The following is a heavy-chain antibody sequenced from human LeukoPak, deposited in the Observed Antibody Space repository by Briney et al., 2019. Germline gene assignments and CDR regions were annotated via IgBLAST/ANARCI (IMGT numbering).Heavy chain of an antibody. CDR3: AKRGVVIRVILVGFHKEAYYFDS. D-gene: IGHD3-22*01. J-gene: IGHJ4*02. CDR2: ISDSVGRT. Sequence: GGSLRLSCAVSGINLSNYGMSWVRQAPGKGLEWVAGISDSVGRTNYADSVKGRFTISRDSPKNTLYLQMNSLRAEDTAVYFCAKRGVVIRVILVGFHKEAYYFDSWGQGALVTVSS. V-gene: IGHV3-23*01. CDR1: GINLSNYG.